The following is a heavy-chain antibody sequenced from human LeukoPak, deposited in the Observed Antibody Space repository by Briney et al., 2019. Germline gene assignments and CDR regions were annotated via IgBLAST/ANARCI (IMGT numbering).Heavy chain of an antibody. V-gene: IGHV5-10-1*01. J-gene: IGHJ3*02. CDR2: IDPSDSYT. D-gene: IGHD2-8*01. CDR1: GYRFTSYW. Sequence: LGESLNISCKGSGYRFTSYWISWVRQMPGKGLEWMGRIDPSDSYTNYSPSFQGHLTISADKSISTAYLQWSSLKASDTAMYYCARHQLLGPCFKGVCSDAFDIWGQGTMVTVSS. CDR3: ARHQLLGPCFKGVCSDAFDI.